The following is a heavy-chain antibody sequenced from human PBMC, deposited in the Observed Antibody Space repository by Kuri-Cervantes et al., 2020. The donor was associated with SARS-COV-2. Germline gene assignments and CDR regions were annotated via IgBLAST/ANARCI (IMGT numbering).Heavy chain of an antibody. J-gene: IGHJ4*02. CDR1: GFTFEDYA. D-gene: IGHD5-24*01. CDR2: ISGDGGST. Sequence: LSLPCAASGFTFEDYAMHWGRQAPGKGLEWVSLISGDGGSTYNADSVKGRFTISTDNSKNSLYLELNSLTTEDTALYHRVKYYTYAADYWGQGTLVTVSS. CDR3: VKYYTYAADY. V-gene: IGHV3-43*02.